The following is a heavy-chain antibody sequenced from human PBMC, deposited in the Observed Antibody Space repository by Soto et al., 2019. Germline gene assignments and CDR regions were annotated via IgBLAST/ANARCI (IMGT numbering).Heavy chain of an antibody. V-gene: IGHV1-69*01. CDR2: IIPISETT. J-gene: IGHJ6*02. D-gene: IGHD2-2*01. Sequence: QVQLVQSGAEVKKPGSSVKVSCKASGGTFSSYAISWVRQAPGQGLEWMGGIIPISETTNYAQKFQGRVTTTADESKSTAYMELSSLRSEDTAVYYCATSQGSSTSLEIYYYYYYGMDVWGQGTTVTVSS. CDR3: ATSQGSSTSLEIYYYYYYGMDV. CDR1: GGTFSSYA.